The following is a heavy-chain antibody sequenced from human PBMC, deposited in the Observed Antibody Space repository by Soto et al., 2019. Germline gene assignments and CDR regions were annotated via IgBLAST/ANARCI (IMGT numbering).Heavy chain of an antibody. D-gene: IGHD3-10*01. CDR2: ITDTGGDA. CDR1: GLTFGSRA. V-gene: IGHV3-23*01. J-gene: IGHJ4*02. Sequence: GVLRLSCVASGLTFGSRAMTWVRQAPGEGLHWVSTITDTGGDAKYADSVRGRFVISRDNSKKALYLQMTSLTAEDSAMYYCARGSTDSYPGSRIFDFWGRGTLVTVSS. CDR3: ARGSTDSYPGSRIFDF.